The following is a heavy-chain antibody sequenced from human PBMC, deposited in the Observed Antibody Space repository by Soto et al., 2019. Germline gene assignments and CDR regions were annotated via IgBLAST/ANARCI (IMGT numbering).Heavy chain of an antibody. CDR2: ISAMFGAA. CDR3: AREVQVHTPAFVY. V-gene: IGHV1-69*19. J-gene: IGHJ4*02. D-gene: IGHD3-10*01. Sequence: QVQLVQSGAEMKKPGSSVKVSCQSSGGTVNTYAMNWVRQAPGQGPEWMGDISAMFGAANYAPKFQGRVTITSDESTGTSYMQLSSLTSEDTALYFCAREVQVHTPAFVYWGQGTLVTVSS. CDR1: GGTVNTYA.